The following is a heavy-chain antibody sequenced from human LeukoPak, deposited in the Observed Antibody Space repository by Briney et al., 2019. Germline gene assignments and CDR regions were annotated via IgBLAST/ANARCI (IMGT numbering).Heavy chain of an antibody. CDR2: IIPIFGTA. J-gene: IGHJ4*02. CDR3: ARDRGRFGELLGY. D-gene: IGHD3-10*01. CDR1: GYTFTGYY. Sequence: ASVKVSCKASGYTFTGYYMHWVRQAPGQGLEWMGGIIPIFGTANYAQKFQGRVTITADKSTSTAYMELSSLRSEDTAVYYCARDRGRFGELLGYWGQGTLVTVSS. V-gene: IGHV1-69*06.